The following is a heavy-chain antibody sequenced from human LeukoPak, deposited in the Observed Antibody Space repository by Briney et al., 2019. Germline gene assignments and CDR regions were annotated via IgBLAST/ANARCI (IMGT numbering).Heavy chain of an antibody. CDR1: GFTFSSYS. Sequence: PGGSLRLSCAASGFTFSSYSMNWVRQAPGKGLEWVSSISSSSSYIYYAVSVKGRFTISRDDAKNSLYLQMNSLRAEDTAVYYCARDRYSSSFHYFDYWGQGTLVTVSS. CDR3: ARDRYSSSFHYFDY. D-gene: IGHD6-6*01. J-gene: IGHJ4*02. V-gene: IGHV3-21*01. CDR2: ISSSSSYI.